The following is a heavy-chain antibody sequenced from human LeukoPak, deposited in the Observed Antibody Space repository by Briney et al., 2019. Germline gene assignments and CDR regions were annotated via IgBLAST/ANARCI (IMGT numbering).Heavy chain of an antibody. J-gene: IGHJ3*02. CDR3: TRDMTTVDAFDI. CDR1: GGSISSGDYY. V-gene: IGHV4-30-4*01. D-gene: IGHD4-11*01. Sequence: SQTLSLTCTVAGGSISSGDYYWSWVRQPPGKGLEWIGYSHYRGSTYYNPSLKSRVTISVDTSKNQFSLNLTSVTAADTAVYYCTRDMTTVDAFDIWGQGTMVTVSP. CDR2: SHYRGST.